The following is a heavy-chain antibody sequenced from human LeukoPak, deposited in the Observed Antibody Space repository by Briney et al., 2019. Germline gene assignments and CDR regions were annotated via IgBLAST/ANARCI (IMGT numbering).Heavy chain of an antibody. Sequence: ASVKVSCKASGYTFTSYGISWVRQAPGQGLEWMGWISAYNGNTNYAQKLQGRVTMTRDMSTSTVYMELSSLRSEDTAVYYCARRVAVAGPFDYWGQGTLVTVSS. V-gene: IGHV1-18*01. CDR2: ISAYNGNT. J-gene: IGHJ4*02. CDR3: ARRVAVAGPFDY. D-gene: IGHD6-19*01. CDR1: GYTFTSYG.